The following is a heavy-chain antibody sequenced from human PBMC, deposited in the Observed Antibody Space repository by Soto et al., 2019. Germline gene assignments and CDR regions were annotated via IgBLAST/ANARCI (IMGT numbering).Heavy chain of an antibody. D-gene: IGHD3-3*01. Sequence: ASVKVSCKASGYTFTSYDINWVRQATGQGLEWMGWMNPNSGNTGYAQKFQGGVTMTRNTSISTAYMELSSLRSEDTAVYYCARAWSGWHHDAFDIWGQGTMVTVSS. CDR2: MNPNSGNT. J-gene: IGHJ3*02. V-gene: IGHV1-8*01. CDR3: ARAWSGWHHDAFDI. CDR1: GYTFTSYD.